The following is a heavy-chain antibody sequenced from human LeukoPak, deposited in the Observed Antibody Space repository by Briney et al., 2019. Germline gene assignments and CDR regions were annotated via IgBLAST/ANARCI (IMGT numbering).Heavy chain of an antibody. CDR2: IYYSGST. CDR1: GGSISSGSYY. CDR3: ARHKTGSYPLGFDP. D-gene: IGHD2-15*01. J-gene: IGHJ5*02. Sequence: MPSETLSLTCTVSGGSISSGSYYWSWIRQPAGKGLEWIGSIYYSGSTYYNPSLKSRLTISVDTSKNQFSLKLNSVTAADTAVYYCARHKTGSYPLGFDPWGQGTLVTVSS. V-gene: IGHV4-39*01.